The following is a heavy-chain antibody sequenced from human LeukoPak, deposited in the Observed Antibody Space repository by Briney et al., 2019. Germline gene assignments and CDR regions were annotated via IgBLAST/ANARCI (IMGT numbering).Heavy chain of an antibody. D-gene: IGHD1-26*01. V-gene: IGHV3-33*01. CDR2: IWYDGSNK. Sequence: GGSLRLSCAASGFTFSSYGMHWVRQAPGKGLEWVAVIWYDGSNKYYADSVKGRFTISRDNSKNTLYLQMNSLRAEDTAVYYCARGQEWELRASLDYWGQGTLVTVSS. J-gene: IGHJ4*02. CDR1: GFTFSSYG. CDR3: ARGQEWELRASLDY.